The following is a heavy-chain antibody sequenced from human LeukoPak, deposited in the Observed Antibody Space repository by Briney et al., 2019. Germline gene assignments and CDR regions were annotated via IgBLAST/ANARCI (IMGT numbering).Heavy chain of an antibody. V-gene: IGHV3-30*02. CDR2: IRRDGSDI. J-gene: IGHJ4*02. Sequence: GGSLRLSCKPSGFTLRNYDMHWVRQAPGKGLEWVAFIRRDGSDIFHADSVKGRFTISRDNSRNTLYLQMNSLTVEDTAVYYCAKDNWLPSSPAVAGLGDWNQGTLVIVSS. CDR1: GFTLRNYD. CDR3: AKDNWLPSSPAVAGLGD. D-gene: IGHD6-19*01.